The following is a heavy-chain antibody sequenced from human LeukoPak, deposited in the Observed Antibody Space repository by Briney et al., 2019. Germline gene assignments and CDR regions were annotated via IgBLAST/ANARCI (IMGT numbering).Heavy chain of an antibody. D-gene: IGHD3-10*01. Sequence: GGSLRLSCAASGFSISSYALHWVRQAPGKGLQYVSGISNGGSIDYANSVKGRFTISRDNSKNTLYLQMGSLRPEDMAVYYCRKDFTYGSGFDYWARESWSPSPQ. CDR3: RKDFTYGSGFDY. CDR2: ISNGGSI. V-gene: IGHV3-64*01. CDR1: GFSISSYA. J-gene: IGHJ4*02.